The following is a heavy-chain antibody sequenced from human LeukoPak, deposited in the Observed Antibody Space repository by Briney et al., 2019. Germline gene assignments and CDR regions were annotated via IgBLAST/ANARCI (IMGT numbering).Heavy chain of an antibody. V-gene: IGHV4-34*01. J-gene: IGHJ4*02. D-gene: IGHD2-21*02. CDR1: GGSFSGYY. CDR3: ARDAFCLNGVCYSGRYDY. CDR2: VNSRGSA. Sequence: KPSETLSLTCAAHGGSFSGYYWSWIRHSPGKGKEWIGEVNSRGSANYNPSLTSRVTISVHTSKNQFSLRLTSVTAADAGVYYCARDAFCLNGVCYSGRYDYWGQGSLVSVSS.